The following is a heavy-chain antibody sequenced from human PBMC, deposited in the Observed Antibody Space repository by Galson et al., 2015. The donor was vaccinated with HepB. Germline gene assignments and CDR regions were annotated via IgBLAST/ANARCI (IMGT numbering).Heavy chain of an antibody. CDR2: ISSSSSYI. Sequence: SLRLSCAASGFTFSSYSMNWVRQAPGKGLEWVSSISSSSSYIYYADSVKGRFTISRDNAKNSLYLQMNSLRAEDTAVYYCANGRGIAVAGGYWGQGTLVTVSS. D-gene: IGHD6-19*01. CDR1: GFTFSSYS. V-gene: IGHV3-21*01. CDR3: ANGRGIAVAGGY. J-gene: IGHJ4*02.